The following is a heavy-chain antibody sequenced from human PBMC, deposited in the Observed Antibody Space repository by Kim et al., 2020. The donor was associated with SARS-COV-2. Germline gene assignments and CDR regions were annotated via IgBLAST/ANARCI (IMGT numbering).Heavy chain of an antibody. Sequence: GGSLRLSCAASGFTFSSYWMSWVRQAPGKGLEWVANIKQHGSEKYYVDSVKGRFTISRDNAKNSLYLQMNSLRAEDTAVYYCARDGNGGTLYYFDYWGQGTLVTVSS. D-gene: IGHD7-27*01. CDR1: GFTFSSYW. V-gene: IGHV3-7*01. CDR3: ARDGNGGTLYYFDY. CDR2: IKQHGSEK. J-gene: IGHJ4*02.